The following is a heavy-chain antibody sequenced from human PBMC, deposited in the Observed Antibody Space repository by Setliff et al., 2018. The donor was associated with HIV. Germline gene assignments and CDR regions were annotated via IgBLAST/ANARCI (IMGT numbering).Heavy chain of an antibody. CDR1: GGSISSYS. D-gene: IGHD3-3*01. Sequence: PSETLSLTCTVSGGSISSYSWSWIRQPPGKGLEWIGYIYTSGSTNYNPSLKSRVTISVDTSENQFSLKLTSVTAADTAIYYCARGVNFDYRGQGTQVTVSS. CDR3: ARGVNFDY. CDR2: IYTSGST. V-gene: IGHV4-59*01. J-gene: IGHJ4*02.